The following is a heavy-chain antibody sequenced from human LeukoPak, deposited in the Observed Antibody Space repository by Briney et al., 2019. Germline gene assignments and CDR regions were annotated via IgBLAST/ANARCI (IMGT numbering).Heavy chain of an antibody. CDR1: GYTFTTYA. CDR3: ARSDSSGYSPFDY. D-gene: IGHD3-22*01. V-gene: IGHV1-3*01. Sequence: ASVKVSCKASGYTFTTYAIHWVRQAPGQRLEWMGWINAGGGNTKFSQKFQGRVTITRDTSASTAYMELSSLTSEDTAVYYCARSDSSGYSPFDYWGQGTLVTVSS. J-gene: IGHJ4*02. CDR2: INAGGGNT.